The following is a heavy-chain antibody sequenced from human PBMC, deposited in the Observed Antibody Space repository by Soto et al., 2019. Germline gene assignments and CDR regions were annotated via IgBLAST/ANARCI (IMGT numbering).Heavy chain of an antibody. CDR3: ARDSSIAARRVYYYYGMDV. Sequence: ASVKVSCKASGCTFTGYYMHWVRQAPGQGLEWMGWINPNSGGTNYAQKFQGRVTMTRDTSISTAYMELSRLRSDDTAVYYCARDSSIAARRVYYYYGMDVWGQGTTVTVSS. V-gene: IGHV1-2*02. J-gene: IGHJ6*02. CDR2: INPNSGGT. CDR1: GCTFTGYY. D-gene: IGHD6-6*01.